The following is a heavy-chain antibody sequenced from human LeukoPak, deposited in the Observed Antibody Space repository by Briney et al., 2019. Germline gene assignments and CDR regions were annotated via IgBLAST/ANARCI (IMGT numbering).Heavy chain of an antibody. CDR2: IYYSGTT. Sequence: PSETLSLTCTVSGGSITSSSYYWGWIRQPPGKGLEWIGTIYYSGTTYYNPSLKSRVTISVDTSKNQFSLKLSSVTAADTAVYYCAAVTMTSWEPPAIDYWGQGTLVTVSS. CDR1: GGSITSSSYY. D-gene: IGHD3-22*01. V-gene: IGHV4-39*01. CDR3: AAVTMTSWEPPAIDY. J-gene: IGHJ4*02.